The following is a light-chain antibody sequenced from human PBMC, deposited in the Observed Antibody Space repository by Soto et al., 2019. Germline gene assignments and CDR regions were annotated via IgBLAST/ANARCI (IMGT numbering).Light chain of an antibody. CDR3: SSYTSSSLVV. V-gene: IGLV2-14*01. J-gene: IGLJ2*01. CDR2: EVS. Sequence: QSALTQPASVSGSPGQSITISCTGTSSDVGVYNYVSWYQQHPGKAPKLMIYEVSNRPSGVSNRFSGSKSGNTASLTISGLQAEDEADYYCSSYTSSSLVVFGGGTKLTVL. CDR1: SSDVGVYNY.